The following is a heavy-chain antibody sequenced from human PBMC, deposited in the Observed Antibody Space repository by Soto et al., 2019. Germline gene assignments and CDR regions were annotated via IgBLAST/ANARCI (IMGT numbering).Heavy chain of an antibody. CDR3: AKHLDEYSSASGFDY. Sequence: GESMKISCKGSGYSLSSHWIGWVRQMPGKGLEWMSIIYTGESKIRDSSSIEGQIDMSVDRSINTAYLRLSSLEASETATYSCAKHLDEYSSASGFDYWGQGTLVT. D-gene: IGHD6-6*01. CDR2: IYTGESKI. V-gene: IGHV5-51*06. CDR1: GYSLSSHW. J-gene: IGHJ4*02.